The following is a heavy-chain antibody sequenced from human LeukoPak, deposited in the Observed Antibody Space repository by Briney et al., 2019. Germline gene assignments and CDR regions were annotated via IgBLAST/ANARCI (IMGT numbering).Heavy chain of an antibody. D-gene: IGHD3-16*01. J-gene: IGHJ6*03. CDR1: GYTFTGYY. CDR3: AKQGAVRQDYYMDV. Sequence: GASVKVSCKASGYTFTGYYMHWVRQAPGQGLEWMGWINPNSGGTNYAQKFQGRVTMTRDTSISTAYMEMNNLTSEDTAVYFCAKQGAVRQDYYMDVWGNGTTVTVSS. V-gene: IGHV1-2*02. CDR2: INPNSGGT.